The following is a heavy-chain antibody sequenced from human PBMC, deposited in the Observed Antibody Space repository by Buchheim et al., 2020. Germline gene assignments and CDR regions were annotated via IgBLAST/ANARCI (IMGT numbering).Heavy chain of an antibody. CDR1: GGAISSSYYY. J-gene: IGHJ4*02. Sequence: QLQLQESGPGLVKPSETLPLTCTVSGGAISSSYYYWGWIRQPPGKGLEWIGSIYYSGSTYYNPSLKSRVTISVDTSKNQFSLKLSSVTAADTAVYYCARTGRGLRVVGDFDYWGQGTL. D-gene: IGHD3-3*01. CDR3: ARTGRGLRVVGDFDY. V-gene: IGHV4-39*01. CDR2: IYYSGST.